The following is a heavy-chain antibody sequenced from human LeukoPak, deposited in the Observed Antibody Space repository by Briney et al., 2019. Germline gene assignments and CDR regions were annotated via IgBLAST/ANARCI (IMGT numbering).Heavy chain of an antibody. CDR3: ARWGGEKVAVAAHDWFDP. CDR2: INHSGST. Sequence: PSETLSLTCAVYGGSFSGYYWSWIRQPPGKGLAWIGEINHSGSTNYNPSLKSRVTISVDTSKNQFSLKLSSVTAADTAVYYSARWGGEKVAVAAHDWFDPWGQGTLVTVSS. D-gene: IGHD6-19*01. J-gene: IGHJ5*02. CDR1: GGSFSGYY. V-gene: IGHV4-34*01.